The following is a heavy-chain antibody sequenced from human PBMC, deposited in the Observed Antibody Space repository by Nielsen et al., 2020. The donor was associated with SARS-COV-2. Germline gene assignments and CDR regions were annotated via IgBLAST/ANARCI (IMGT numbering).Heavy chain of an antibody. D-gene: IGHD5-24*01. CDR3: ASGGEMATIPHY. CDR2: ISGSDGST. J-gene: IGHJ4*02. V-gene: IGHV3-23*01. Sequence: GGSLRLSCAASGFTFSSYAMSWVRQAPGKGLEWVSAISGSDGSTYYADSVKGRFTISRDNSKNTLYLQMNSLRSEDTAVYYCASGGEMATIPHYWGQGTLVTVSS. CDR1: GFTFSSYA.